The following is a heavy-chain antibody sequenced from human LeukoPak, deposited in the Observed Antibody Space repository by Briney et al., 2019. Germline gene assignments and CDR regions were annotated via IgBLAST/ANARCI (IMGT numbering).Heavy chain of an antibody. Sequence: GASVKVSCKASGYTFTSYYMHWVRQVPGQGLEWMGIINPSGGSTSYAQKFQGRVTMTRDTSTSTVYMELSSLRSEDTAVYYCARGGMATITRGAFDIWGQGTMVTVSS. CDR2: INPSGGST. D-gene: IGHD5-24*01. CDR3: ARGGMATITRGAFDI. CDR1: GYTFTSYY. V-gene: IGHV1-46*01. J-gene: IGHJ3*02.